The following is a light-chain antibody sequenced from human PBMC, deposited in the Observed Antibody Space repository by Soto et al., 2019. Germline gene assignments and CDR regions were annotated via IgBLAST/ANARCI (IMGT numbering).Light chain of an antibody. J-gene: IGLJ1*01. Sequence: QSALPQPRSVSGSPGHSVTISCTGTSSDVGGYSYVSWYQQHLGKAPKLMISDVSKRPSGVPDRFSGSKFGNTASLTISGLQAEDEADYYCCSYAGGFTDVFGSGTKLTVL. CDR2: DVS. CDR3: CSYAGGFTDV. V-gene: IGLV2-11*01. CDR1: SSDVGGYSY.